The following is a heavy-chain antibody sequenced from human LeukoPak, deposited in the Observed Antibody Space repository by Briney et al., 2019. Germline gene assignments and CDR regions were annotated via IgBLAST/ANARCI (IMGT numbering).Heavy chain of an antibody. D-gene: IGHD3-10*01. CDR3: TRDSGERGSGSYLIAY. CDR1: GYTFTRFY. Sequence: ASVKVSCTPFGYTFTRFYMHWVRQAPGQGLEWLGIINPSGGSTRYAQKVQGRVTMTRDTSTSTVYMELSNLRSEDTAVYYCTRDSGERGSGSYLIAYWGQGTLVTVSS. V-gene: IGHV1-46*01. CDR2: INPSGGST. J-gene: IGHJ4*02.